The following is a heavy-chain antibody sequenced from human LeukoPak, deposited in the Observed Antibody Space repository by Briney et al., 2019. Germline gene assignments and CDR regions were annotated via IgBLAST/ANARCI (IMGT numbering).Heavy chain of an antibody. CDR2: IIPIFGTA. D-gene: IGHD3-22*01. CDR1: GGTFSSYA. Sequence: SVKVSCKASGGTFSSYAISWVRQAPGQGLEWMGGIIPIFGTANYAQKFQGRVTITADESTSTAYMELSSLRSEDTAVYYCAKAGYDSSGYYPNYFDYWGQGTLVTVSS. V-gene: IGHV1-69*13. J-gene: IGHJ4*02. CDR3: AKAGYDSSGYYPNYFDY.